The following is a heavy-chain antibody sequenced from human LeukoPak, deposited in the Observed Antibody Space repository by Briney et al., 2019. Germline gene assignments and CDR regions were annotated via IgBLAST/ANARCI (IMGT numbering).Heavy chain of an antibody. Sequence: GGSLRLSCAVSGFTFSNYAMNWVRQAPGKGLEWVSGITAGGSTEYADSVKGRLTISRDNSKNTLFLQMNSLRAEDTAVYYCAKGSDCSVGFCGPDYWGQGTLVTVSS. V-gene: IGHV3-23*01. CDR3: AKGSDCSVGFCGPDY. CDR2: ITAGGST. J-gene: IGHJ4*02. D-gene: IGHD2-15*01. CDR1: GFTFSNYA.